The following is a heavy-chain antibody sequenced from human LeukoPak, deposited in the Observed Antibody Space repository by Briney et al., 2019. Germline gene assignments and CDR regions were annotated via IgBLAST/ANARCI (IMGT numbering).Heavy chain of an antibody. J-gene: IGHJ4*02. CDR2: ISSSSSTI. Sequence: GGSLRLSCAASGFTFSSYSMNWVRQAPGKGLEWVSYISSSSSTIYYADSVKGRFTISRDNAKNSLYLQMNSLRAEDTAVYYCASGYSSTDYWGQGTLVTVSS. CDR1: GFTFSSYS. V-gene: IGHV3-48*01. CDR3: ASGYSSTDY. D-gene: IGHD6-19*01.